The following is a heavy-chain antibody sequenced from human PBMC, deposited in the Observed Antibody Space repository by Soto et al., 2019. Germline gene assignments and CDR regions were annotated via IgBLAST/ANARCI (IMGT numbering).Heavy chain of an antibody. V-gene: IGHV3-30*03. Sequence: QVQLVEAGGGVVQPGRALRLSCGASGFTFNSHGMHWVRQAPGKGLEWVAVISYEGSNNFYEESVKGRFTISRDNSKNTLYLQMNSLRREHTAVYYCARGAENQLLSRDYFYAMDVWGQGTTVTVSS. D-gene: IGHD2-2*01. CDR2: ISYEGSNN. J-gene: IGHJ6*02. CDR3: ARGAENQLLSRDYFYAMDV. CDR1: GFTFNSHG.